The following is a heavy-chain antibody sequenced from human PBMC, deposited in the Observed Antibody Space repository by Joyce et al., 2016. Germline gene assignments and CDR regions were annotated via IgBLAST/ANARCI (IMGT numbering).Heavy chain of an antibody. CDR2: ISSSTSSYT. D-gene: IGHD3-3*01. CDR1: GFTFRDYY. J-gene: IGHJ1*01. Sequence: GFTFRDYYMSWIRQAPGMGLEWLSYISSSTSSYTNYADSVKGRFTISRGNAKNSLYLQMSSLRAEDTAVYYCARGRGGRHHDFLDWGRGTPVTVSS. V-gene: IGHV3-11*05. CDR3: ARGRGGRHHDFLD.